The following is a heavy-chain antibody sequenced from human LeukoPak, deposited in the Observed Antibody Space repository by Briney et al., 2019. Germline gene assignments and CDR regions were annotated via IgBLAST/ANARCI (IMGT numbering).Heavy chain of an antibody. CDR2: ISYDGSNK. Sequence: GGSLRLSCAASGFTFSSYAMHWVRQAPGKGLEWVAVISYDGSNKYYADSVKGRFTISRDNSKNTLYLQMNSLRAEDTAVYYCARENDYVWGSCRAYYYGMGVWGKGTTVTVSS. CDR3: ARENDYVWGSCRAYYYGMGV. J-gene: IGHJ6*04. V-gene: IGHV3-30*04. CDR1: GFTFSSYA. D-gene: IGHD3-16*02.